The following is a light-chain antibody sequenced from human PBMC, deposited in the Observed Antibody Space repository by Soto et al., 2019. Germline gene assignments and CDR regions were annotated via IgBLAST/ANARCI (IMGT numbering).Light chain of an antibody. V-gene: IGKV3-11*01. CDR1: QSVSSY. J-gene: IGKJ1*01. Sequence: EIVLTQSPATLSLSPGDRATLSCRASQSVSSYLAWYQQKPGQAPRLLIHDASNRATGVPARFSGSGSGTDFTLTISSLEPEDFAVYYCQQRSIWPWTFGQGTKVDIK. CDR2: DAS. CDR3: QQRSIWPWT.